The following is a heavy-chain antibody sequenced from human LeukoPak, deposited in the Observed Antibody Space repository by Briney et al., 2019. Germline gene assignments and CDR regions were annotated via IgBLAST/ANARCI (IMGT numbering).Heavy chain of an antibody. CDR3: ARVRIQLNDAFDI. V-gene: IGHV3-74*01. CDR2: INSDGSST. Sequence: GGSLRLSCAASGFTFSSYWMHWVRQAPGKGLVWVSRINSDGSSTSYADSVKGRFTISRDNAKNTLYLQMNSLRAEDTAVYYCARVRIQLNDAFDIWGQGTMVTVSS. J-gene: IGHJ3*02. CDR1: GFTFSSYW. D-gene: IGHD5-18*01.